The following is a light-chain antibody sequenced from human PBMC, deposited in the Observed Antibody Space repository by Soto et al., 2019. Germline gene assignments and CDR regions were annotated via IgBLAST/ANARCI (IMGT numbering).Light chain of an antibody. CDR3: SSYTSSTTRV. Sequence: QSVLTQPASVSGSPGRSITISCTGTSSDVGGYNYVSWYQQHPGKAPKLMIYEVSNRPSGVSNRFSGSKSGNTASLTISGLQAEDEADYYCSSYTSSTTRVFGTANKVTV. V-gene: IGLV2-14*01. CDR1: SSDVGGYNY. J-gene: IGLJ1*01. CDR2: EVS.